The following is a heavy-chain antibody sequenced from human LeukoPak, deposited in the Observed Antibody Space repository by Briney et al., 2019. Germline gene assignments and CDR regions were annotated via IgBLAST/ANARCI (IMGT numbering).Heavy chain of an antibody. CDR2: ISAYNGNT. CDR3: ARGSIVITFGGVSDY. D-gene: IGHD3-16*01. J-gene: IGHJ4*02. V-gene: IGHV1-18*01. CDR1: GYTFTSYG. Sequence: ASVKVSCKASGYTFTSYGISWVRQAPAQGLEWMGWISAYNGNTNYAQKPQGRVTMTTDTSTSTAYMELRSLRSDDTAVYYCARGSIVITFGGVSDYWGQGTLVTVSS.